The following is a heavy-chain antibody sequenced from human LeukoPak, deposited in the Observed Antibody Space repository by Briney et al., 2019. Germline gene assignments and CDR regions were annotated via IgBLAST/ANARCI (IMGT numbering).Heavy chain of an antibody. J-gene: IGHJ4*02. V-gene: IGHV3-23*01. CDR3: AKAGHYGSGSYYSDY. CDR1: GFIFSSYA. Sequence: GGSLRLSCSASGFIFSSYAMTWVRQAPGRGLEWLSTISGSGTTTYYVDSVKGRFTVSRDNSKNTLYLQMSSLRAGDTAVYYCAKAGHYGSGSYYSDYWGRGTLVTVSP. CDR2: ISGSGTTT. D-gene: IGHD3-10*01.